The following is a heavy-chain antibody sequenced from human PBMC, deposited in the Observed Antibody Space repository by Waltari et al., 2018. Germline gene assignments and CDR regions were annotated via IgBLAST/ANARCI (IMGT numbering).Heavy chain of an antibody. CDR2: SYYSGGN. CDR1: GGSISSYY. J-gene: IGHJ4*02. D-gene: IGHD1-26*01. CDR3: ARDQSGSYGWDY. Sequence: QVQLQESGPGLVKPSETLSLTCTVSGGSISSYYWSWIRQPPGKGLEWIGYSYYSGGNNYIPSLRSRVTISVDTSRNQFSLKLGSVTAADTAVYYCARDQSGSYGWDYWGQGTLVTVSS. V-gene: IGHV4-59*01.